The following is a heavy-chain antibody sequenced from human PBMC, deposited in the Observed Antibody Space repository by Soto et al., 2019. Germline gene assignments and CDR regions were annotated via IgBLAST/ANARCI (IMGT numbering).Heavy chain of an antibody. Sequence: PGGSLRLSCAASGFTVSSNYMSWVRQAPGKGLEWVSVIYSGGSTYYADSVKGRFTISRHNSKNTLYLQMTSLRAEDTAIYYCARDRWASVRGDNWFWFDPWGQGTQVTVSS. V-gene: IGHV3-53*04. CDR2: IYSGGST. CDR1: GFTVSSNY. CDR3: ARDRWASVRGDNWFWFDP. J-gene: IGHJ5*02. D-gene: IGHD1-1*01.